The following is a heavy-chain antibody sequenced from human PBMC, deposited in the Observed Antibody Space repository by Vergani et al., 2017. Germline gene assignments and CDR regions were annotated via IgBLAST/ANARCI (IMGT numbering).Heavy chain of an antibody. Sequence: EVQLLESGGGLVQPGGSLRLSCAASGFTFSSYSMNWVRQAPGKGLEWVSSISSSSSYIYYADSVKGRFTISRDNAKNSLYLQMNSLRAEDTAVYYCARDHPRGYSYGIGYWGQGTLVTVSS. CDR2: ISSSSSYI. CDR1: GFTFSSYS. D-gene: IGHD5-18*01. CDR3: ARDHPRGYSYGIGY. V-gene: IGHV3-21*01. J-gene: IGHJ4*02.